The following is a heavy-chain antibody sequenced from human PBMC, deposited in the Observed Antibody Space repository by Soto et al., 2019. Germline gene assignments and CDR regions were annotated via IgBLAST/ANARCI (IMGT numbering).Heavy chain of an antibody. CDR1: GFSLSNARMG. Sequence: QLTLNESGPVLVKPTETLTLTCTVSGFSLSNARMGVSCIRQPPGKALEWLAHIFSNDEKSYSTSLKIRLTISEDTSKSQVVLTMTHMDPVDTAPYYCGRASLLGLYGMDVWGQGTTVTVSS. CDR3: GRASLLGLYGMDV. CDR2: IFSNDEK. D-gene: IGHD3-16*01. V-gene: IGHV2-26*01. J-gene: IGHJ6*02.